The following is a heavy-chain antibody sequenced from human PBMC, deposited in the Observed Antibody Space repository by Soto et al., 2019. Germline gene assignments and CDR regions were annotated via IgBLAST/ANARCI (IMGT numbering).Heavy chain of an antibody. V-gene: IGHV2-5*01. D-gene: IGHD6-13*01. CDR2: IYWNDEQ. CDR3: AHRLPGPSGYDV. J-gene: IGHJ6*02. CDR1: GFSLTSGVVG. Sequence: QITLKESGPTLVKPTQTLTLTCTFSGFSLTSGVVGVGWIRQPPGVALEWLALIYWNDEQYYNTSLRNRLTMTMDTSKIQVVQTMANMDPVDTATYYCAHRLPGPSGYDVWGQGTMVTVSS.